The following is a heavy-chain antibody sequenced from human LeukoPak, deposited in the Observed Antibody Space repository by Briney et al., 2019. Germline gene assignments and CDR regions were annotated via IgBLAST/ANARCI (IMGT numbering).Heavy chain of an antibody. D-gene: IGHD1-26*01. CDR1: GGSISSYY. V-gene: IGHV4-59*01. J-gene: IGHJ3*02. CDR2: IYYSGST. Sequence: PSETLSLTCTVSGGSISSYYWSWIRQPPGKGLEWIGYIYYSGSTNYNPSLKSRVTISVDTSKNQFSLKLSSVTAADTAVYYCARDAVGEVAFDIWGQGTMVTVSS. CDR3: ARDAVGEVAFDI.